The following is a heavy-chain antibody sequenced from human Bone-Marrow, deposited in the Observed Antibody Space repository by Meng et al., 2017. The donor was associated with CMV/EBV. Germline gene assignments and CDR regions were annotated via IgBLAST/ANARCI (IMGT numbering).Heavy chain of an antibody. D-gene: IGHD6-6*01. V-gene: IGHV4-31*03. Sequence: SETLSLTCSVSGGSISSGGYYWSWIRQHPGKGLEWIGYIYDSGSTYYNPSLKSRVTISEQTSKNRFTLKLSSVTAADTAVYYCARLPYSSSSYIDYWGQGTLVTVSS. J-gene: IGHJ4*02. CDR1: GGSISSGGYY. CDR3: ARLPYSSSSYIDY. CDR2: IYDSGST.